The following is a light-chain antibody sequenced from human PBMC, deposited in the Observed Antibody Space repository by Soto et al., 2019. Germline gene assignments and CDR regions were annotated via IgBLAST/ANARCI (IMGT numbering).Light chain of an antibody. CDR1: QSVSRN. Sequence: EVVLTQSPATLSVSPGDRATLSCRASQSVSRNLAGYQQKPGQAPRLLIYGASTRATGVPARFSGSGSATEFTLSISRLQSEDVAVYYCQQYGAWPPDTFGQGTKLEI. CDR2: GAS. V-gene: IGKV3-15*01. J-gene: IGKJ2*01. CDR3: QQYGAWPPDT.